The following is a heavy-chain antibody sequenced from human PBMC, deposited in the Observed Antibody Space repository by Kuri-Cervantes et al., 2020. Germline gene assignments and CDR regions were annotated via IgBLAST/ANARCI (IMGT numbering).Heavy chain of an antibody. CDR3: ARGVITFGGVIVTFDY. V-gene: IGHV3-9*01. D-gene: IGHD3-16*02. J-gene: IGHJ4*02. CDR1: GFTFDDYA. CDR2: ISWNSGSI. Sequence: GGSLRLSCAASGFTFDDYAMHWVRQAPGKGLEWVSGISWNSGSIGYADSVKGRFTISRDNAENSLYLQMNSLRAEDTALYYCARGVITFGGVIVTFDYWGQGTLVTVSS.